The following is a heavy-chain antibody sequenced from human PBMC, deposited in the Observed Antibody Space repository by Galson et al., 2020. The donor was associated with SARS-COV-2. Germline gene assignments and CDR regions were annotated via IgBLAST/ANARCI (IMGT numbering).Heavy chain of an antibody. CDR2: ISYAGSNK. CDR3: AREDPALAAAGIDY. V-gene: IGHV3-30*04. J-gene: IGHJ4*02. CDR1: GFTFSSYA. D-gene: IGHD6-13*01. Sequence: GGSLRLSCAASGFTFSSYAMHWVRQAPGKGLEWVAVISYAGSNKYYADSVKGRFTISRDNSKNTLYLQMNSLRAEDTAVYYCAREDPALAAAGIDYWGQGTLVTVSS.